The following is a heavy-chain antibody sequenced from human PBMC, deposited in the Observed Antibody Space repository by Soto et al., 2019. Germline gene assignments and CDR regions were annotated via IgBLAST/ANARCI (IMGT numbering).Heavy chain of an antibody. Sequence: GGSLRLSCAASGFTFSSYAMSWVRQAPGKGLEWVLAISGSGGSTYYADSVKGRFTISRDNSKNTLYLQMNSLRAEDTAVYYCAKKGRVRRGEWLRLYYYYGMDVWGQGTTVTVS. CDR3: AKKGRVRRGEWLRLYYYYGMDV. J-gene: IGHJ6*02. CDR1: GFTFSSYA. CDR2: ISGSGGST. V-gene: IGHV3-23*01. D-gene: IGHD5-12*01.